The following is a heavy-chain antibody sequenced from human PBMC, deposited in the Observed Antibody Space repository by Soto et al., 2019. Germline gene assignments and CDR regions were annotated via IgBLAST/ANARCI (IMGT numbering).Heavy chain of an antibody. D-gene: IGHD2-2*01. Sequence: QVQLVESGGGVVQPGRSLRLSCAASGFTFSSYGMHWVRQAPGKGLEWVAVIWYDGSNKYYADSVKGRFTISRDNSKNPVYRQMNSLRAEDRAVNYCARDREGYCISTSCYENWFDPWGQGTLVTVSS. V-gene: IGHV3-33*01. CDR1: GFTFSSYG. CDR3: ARDREGYCISTSCYENWFDP. CDR2: IWYDGSNK. J-gene: IGHJ5*02.